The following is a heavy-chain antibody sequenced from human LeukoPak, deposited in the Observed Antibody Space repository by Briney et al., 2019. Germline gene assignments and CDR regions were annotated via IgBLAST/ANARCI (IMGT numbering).Heavy chain of an antibody. Sequence: GGSLRLSCAASGFIFSSYWMHWVRQAPGKGLVWVSRINSDGISTSYADSVKGRFTISRDNAKNTLYLQMNSLRAEDTAVYYCARVGRIAAADSWGQGTLVTVSS. V-gene: IGHV3-74*01. CDR3: ARVGRIAAADS. CDR1: GFIFSSYW. J-gene: IGHJ4*02. CDR2: INSDGIST. D-gene: IGHD6-13*01.